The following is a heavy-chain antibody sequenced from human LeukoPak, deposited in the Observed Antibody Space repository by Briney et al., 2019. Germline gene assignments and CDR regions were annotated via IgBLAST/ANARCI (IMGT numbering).Heavy chain of an antibody. J-gene: IGHJ3*02. CDR3: ARDLVTVTKGFDI. CDR2: ISYIGST. Sequence: SETLSLTCAVSDDSFSSHYWTWFRQPPGKGLEWIGYISYIGSTNYNPSLKSRVTISIDTSRNQFSLRLSSVTAADTAVYYCARDLVTVTKGFDIWGQGTMVSVSS. CDR1: DDSFSSHY. D-gene: IGHD4-17*01. V-gene: IGHV4-59*11.